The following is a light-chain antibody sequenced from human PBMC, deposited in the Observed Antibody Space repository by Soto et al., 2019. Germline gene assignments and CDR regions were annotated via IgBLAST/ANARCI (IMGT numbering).Light chain of an antibody. CDR3: QQYYAIPYT. V-gene: IGKV4-1*01. Sequence: DIVMTQSPDSLAVSLGERATINCKSRQSVLYNSNNKNYLAWYQQKPGQPPKLLIYWASTRGSGVPDRFSGGGSGTDFTLTISSLQAEDVAVYYCQQYYAIPYTFGQGTKLEIK. J-gene: IGKJ2*01. CDR1: QSVLYNSNNKNY. CDR2: WAS.